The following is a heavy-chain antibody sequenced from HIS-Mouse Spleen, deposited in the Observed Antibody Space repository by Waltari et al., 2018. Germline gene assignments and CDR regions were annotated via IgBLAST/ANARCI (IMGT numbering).Heavy chain of an antibody. CDR1: GYTFTGYY. D-gene: IGHD3-3*01. CDR3: ARRITIFGVVSN. Sequence: QVQLVQSGAEVKKPGASVKVSCKASGYTFTGYYMHWVRQAPGQGLEWRGWINPNRGDTNYAQKFQGRVPMTRDTSISTAYMELSRLRSDDTAVYYCARRITIFGVVSNWGQGTLVTVSS. V-gene: IGHV1-2*02. CDR2: INPNRGDT. J-gene: IGHJ4*02.